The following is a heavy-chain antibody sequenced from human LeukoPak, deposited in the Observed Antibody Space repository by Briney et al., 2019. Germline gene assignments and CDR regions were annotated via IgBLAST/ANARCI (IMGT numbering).Heavy chain of an antibody. J-gene: IGHJ4*02. CDR3: ASSDSSGYYDN. V-gene: IGHV4-59*01. CDR2: IYYSGNT. CDR1: GGSISSYY. D-gene: IGHD3-22*01. Sequence: SETLSLTCTVSGGSISSYYWTWIRQPPGKGLEWIGYIYYSGNTNHNPSLKSRVTISVDTSKNQFSLKPSSVTAADTAVYYCASSDSSGYYDNWGQGTLVTVSS.